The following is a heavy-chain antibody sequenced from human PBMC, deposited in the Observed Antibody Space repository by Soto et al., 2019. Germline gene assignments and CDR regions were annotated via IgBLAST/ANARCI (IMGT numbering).Heavy chain of an antibody. CDR1: GVTLSSYG. D-gene: IGHD3-3*01. CDR2: IWFDGSNK. V-gene: IGHV3-33*01. Sequence: GGSLRLSCSVSGVTLSSYGMHWVRQAPGKGLEWVAVIWFDGSNKYYADSVKGRFTISRDNSKNTLYLQMNSLRAEDTAVYYCARDSDPNYDSLENWFDPWGQGTLVTVSS. J-gene: IGHJ5*02. CDR3: ARDSDPNYDSLENWFDP.